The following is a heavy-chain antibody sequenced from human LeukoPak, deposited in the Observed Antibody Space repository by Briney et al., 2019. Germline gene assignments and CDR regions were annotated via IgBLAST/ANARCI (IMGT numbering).Heavy chain of an antibody. CDR1: GFTFSSYW. D-gene: IGHD1-26*01. V-gene: IGHV3-74*03. CDR3: ARDPREWELPIDY. Sequence: GGSLRLSCPASGFTFSSYWMHWVRQAPGKGLVWVSGTNGDGSDTKYADSVKGRFTISRDNAKNTLYLQMNSLRAEDTAVYYCARDPREWELPIDYWGQGSLVTVSS. CDR2: TNGDGSDT. J-gene: IGHJ4*02.